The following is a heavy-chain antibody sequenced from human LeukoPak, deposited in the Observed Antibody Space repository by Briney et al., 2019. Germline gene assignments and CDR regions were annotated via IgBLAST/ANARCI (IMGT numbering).Heavy chain of an antibody. CDR1: GFTFSNYG. CDR2: IWYDGSNK. CDR3: ATLMTKEYYYYGMDV. V-gene: IGHV3-33*01. Sequence: PGGSLRLSCAASGFTFSNYGMHWVRQAPGKGLEWVAVIWYDGSNKYYADSVKGRFTISRDNSKNTLYLQMNSLRAEDTAVYYCATLMTKEYYYYGMDVWGQRTTGTVSS. J-gene: IGHJ6*02.